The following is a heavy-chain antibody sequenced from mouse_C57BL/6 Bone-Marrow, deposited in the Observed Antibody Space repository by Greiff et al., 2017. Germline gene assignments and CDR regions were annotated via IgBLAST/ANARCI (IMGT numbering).Heavy chain of an antibody. D-gene: IGHD1-1*01. CDR1: GYTFTNYW. J-gene: IGHJ4*01. CDR3: ARWGYYGSSPYYYAMDY. Sequence: VQLQQSGAELVRPGTSVKMSCKASGYTFTNYWIGWAKQRPGHGLEWIGDIYPGGGYTNYNEKFKGKDTLTADKSSSTAYMQFSSLTSEDSAIYYCARWGYYGSSPYYYAMDYWGQGTSVTVSS. CDR2: IYPGGGYT. V-gene: IGHV1-63*01.